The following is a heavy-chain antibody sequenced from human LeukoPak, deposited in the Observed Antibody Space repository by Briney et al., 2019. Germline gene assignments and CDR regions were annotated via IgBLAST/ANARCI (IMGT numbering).Heavy chain of an antibody. CDR3: ARLTGRWFDP. CDR1: GGSFGGYY. CDR2: INHSGST. Sequence: SETLSLTCAVYGGSFGGYYWSWIRQPPGKGLEWIGEINHSGSTNYNPSLKSRVTISVDTSKNQFSLKLSSVTAADTAVYYCARLTGRWFDPWGQGALVTVSS. V-gene: IGHV4-34*01. J-gene: IGHJ5*02. D-gene: IGHD3-16*01.